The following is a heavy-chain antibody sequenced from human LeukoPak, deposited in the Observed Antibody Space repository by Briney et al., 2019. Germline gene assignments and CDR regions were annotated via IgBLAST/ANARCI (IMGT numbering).Heavy chain of an antibody. J-gene: IGHJ4*02. D-gene: IGHD1-26*01. CDR1: GFTFSSYG. Sequence: PGGSLRLSCAASGFTFSSYGMSWVRQAPGKGLEWVPAISGSGGNTYYADSVKGRFTISRDNSKNTLYLQMNSLRVEDTAVYYCAKGIGVGALAQFDYWGQGTLVTVSS. CDR3: AKGIGVGALAQFDY. CDR2: ISGSGGNT. V-gene: IGHV3-23*01.